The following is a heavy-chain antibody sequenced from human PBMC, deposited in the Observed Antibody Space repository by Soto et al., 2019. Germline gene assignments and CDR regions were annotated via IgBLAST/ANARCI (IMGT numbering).Heavy chain of an antibody. D-gene: IGHD6-19*01. Sequence: QVQLQQWGAGLLKPSETLSLTCAVYGGSFSGYYWSWIRQPPGKGLEWIGEINHSGSTNYNPSLKSRVXXSXDXXKNQFSLKLSSVTAADTAVYYCARGLKYSSGWYSYWGQGTLVTVSS. J-gene: IGHJ4*02. V-gene: IGHV4-34*01. CDR2: INHSGST. CDR3: ARGLKYSSGWYSY. CDR1: GGSFSGYY.